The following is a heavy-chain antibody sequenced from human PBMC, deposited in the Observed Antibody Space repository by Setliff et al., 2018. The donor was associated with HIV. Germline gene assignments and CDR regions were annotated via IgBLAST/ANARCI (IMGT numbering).Heavy chain of an antibody. CDR3: ARATTTPIAGMLAPPPDY. D-gene: IGHD6-13*01. V-gene: IGHV4-59*01. J-gene: IGHJ4*02. CDR1: GGSISNYY. Sequence: SETLSLTCTVSGGSISNYYWSWIRQPPGKELEWIGYIYYSGSPNYNPSLKSRVTISVDTSKNQFSLNLSSVTAADTAAYYCARATTTPIAGMLAPPPDYWGLGTLVTVSS. CDR2: IYYSGSP.